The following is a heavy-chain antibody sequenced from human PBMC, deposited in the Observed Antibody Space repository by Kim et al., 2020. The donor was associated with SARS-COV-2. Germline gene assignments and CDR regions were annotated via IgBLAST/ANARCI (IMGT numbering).Heavy chain of an antibody. CDR3: ARALQALFGFDY. Sequence: ASVKVSCKASGYTFSNYYIHWVRQAPGQGLEWMGLINPSTGSPIYAKRFQGRVTMTRDTSSSTVFMQLSGLRSEDTAVFYCARALQALFGFDYWGQGALVTVSS. J-gene: IGHJ4*02. CDR2: INPSTGSP. D-gene: IGHD3-10*02. CDR1: GYTFSNYY. V-gene: IGHV1-46*01.